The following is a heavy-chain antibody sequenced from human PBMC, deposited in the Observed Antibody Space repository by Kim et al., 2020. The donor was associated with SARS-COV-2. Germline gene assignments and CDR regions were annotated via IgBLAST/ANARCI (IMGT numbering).Heavy chain of an antibody. Sequence: SETLSLTCTVSGGSISSGGYYWSWIRQHPGKGLEWIGYIYYSGSTYYNPSLKSRVTISVDTSKNQFSLKLSSVTAADTAVYYCARGRAYYDSSGYYFDYWSQGTLVNVSS. V-gene: IGHV4-31*03. J-gene: IGHJ4*02. CDR2: IYYSGST. CDR3: ARGRAYYDSSGYYFDY. CDR1: GGSISSGGYY. D-gene: IGHD3-22*01.